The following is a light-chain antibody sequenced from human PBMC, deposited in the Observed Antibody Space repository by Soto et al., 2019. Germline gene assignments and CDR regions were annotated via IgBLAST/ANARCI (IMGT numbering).Light chain of an antibody. J-gene: IGLJ1*01. CDR3: SSYKYDTVIPFV. CDR2: EVS. CDR1: SSDIGDYNF. Sequence: QSALTQPASVSGSPGQSISISCTRTSSDIGDYNFVSWCQHHPGKAPKVIIYEVSNRPSGVSHRFAGSKSGNTASLTISGLQTEDEADYYCSSYKYDTVIPFVFGSGTKVTVL. V-gene: IGLV2-14*01.